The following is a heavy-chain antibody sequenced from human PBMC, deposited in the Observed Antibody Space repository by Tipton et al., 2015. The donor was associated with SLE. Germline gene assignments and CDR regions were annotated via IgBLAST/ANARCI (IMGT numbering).Heavy chain of an antibody. Sequence: TLSLTCAVYGGSFSGCYWSWIRRPPGKGLEWIGEINHSGRTNYNPSLKSRVTISVDTSKNQFSLKLSSVTAADTAVYYCARFSPAAGLWYFDLWGRGTLVTVSS. D-gene: IGHD6-13*01. CDR2: INHSGRT. V-gene: IGHV4-34*01. CDR3: ARFSPAAGLWYFDL. J-gene: IGHJ2*01. CDR1: GGSFSGCY.